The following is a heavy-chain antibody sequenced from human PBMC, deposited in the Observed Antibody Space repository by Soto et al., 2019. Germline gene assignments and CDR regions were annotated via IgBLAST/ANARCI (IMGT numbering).Heavy chain of an antibody. D-gene: IGHD1-20*01. Sequence: XGSLRLSCAAAGVTFSNYGMHWVRQAPGKGLDWVAVISYDGSNKNYRVTVKGRFTITRDNSKNKLYLQMNSLMDEGTAVYYCAKGMRYGYYSYGMDVWGQGTTVTVSS. CDR1: GVTFSNYG. J-gene: IGHJ6*02. V-gene: IGHV3-30*18. CDR3: AKGMRYGYYSYGMDV. CDR2: ISYDGSNK.